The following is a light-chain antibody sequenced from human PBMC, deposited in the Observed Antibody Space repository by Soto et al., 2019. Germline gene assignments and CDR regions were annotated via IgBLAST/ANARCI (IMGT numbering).Light chain of an antibody. CDR2: LEGSGSY. V-gene: IGLV4-60*02. J-gene: IGLJ3*02. Sequence: QLVLTQSSSASASLGSSVKLTCTLSSGHSSYIIAWHQQKPGKAPRYLMKLEGSGSYNKGSGVPDRFSGSSSGADRYLTISNLQFEDEADYYCETWDSNTRVFGEGTKHTFL. CDR1: SGHSSYI. CDR3: ETWDSNTRV.